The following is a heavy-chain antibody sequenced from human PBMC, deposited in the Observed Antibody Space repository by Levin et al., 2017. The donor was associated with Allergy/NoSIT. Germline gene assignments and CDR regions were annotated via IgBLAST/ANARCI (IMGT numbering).Heavy chain of an antibody. J-gene: IGHJ6*02. CDR2: INHSGST. Sequence: PSETLSLTCGVSGGSFFSSYWRWIRQPPGKGLEWIGEINHSGSTKYNPSLKSRVTISVDTSENQISLRLTSVTAADTAVYYCAVAFASAGTDSIYFYYSGVDVWGQGTTVTVSS. D-gene: IGHD6-13*01. CDR1: GGSFFSSY. V-gene: IGHV4-34*01. CDR3: AVAFASAGTDSIYFYYSGVDV.